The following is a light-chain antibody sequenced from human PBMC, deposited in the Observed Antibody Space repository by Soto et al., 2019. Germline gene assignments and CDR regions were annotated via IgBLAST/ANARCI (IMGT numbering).Light chain of an antibody. CDR2: GAS. CDR3: QHYNNWPPWT. J-gene: IGKJ1*01. V-gene: IGKV3-15*01. Sequence: DIVMTQSPATLSVSPEERATISCRASQSVSSNLAWYQQVPGQAPRLLIYGASTRATGIPARFSGSGSGTEFTLTISSLHSEDFAVYYCQHYNNWPPWTFGQGTKVDIK. CDR1: QSVSSN.